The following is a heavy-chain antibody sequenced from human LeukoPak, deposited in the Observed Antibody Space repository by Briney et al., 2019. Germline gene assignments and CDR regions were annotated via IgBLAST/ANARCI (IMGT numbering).Heavy chain of an antibody. CDR2: ISAYNGNT. CDR3: SLVGARVGDAFDI. D-gene: IGHD1-26*01. Sequence: GASVKVSCKASGYTFTSYGISWVRQAPGQGLEWMGWISAYNGNTNYAQKLQGRVTTTTDTSTSTAYMELRSLRSDDTAVYYCSLVGARVGDAFDIWGQGTMVTVSS. V-gene: IGHV1-18*01. CDR1: GYTFTSYG. J-gene: IGHJ3*02.